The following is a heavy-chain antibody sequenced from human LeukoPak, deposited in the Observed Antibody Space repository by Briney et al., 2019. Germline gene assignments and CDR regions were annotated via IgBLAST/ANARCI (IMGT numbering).Heavy chain of an antibody. D-gene: IGHD2-2*01. V-gene: IGHV3-74*01. CDR1: GFTFSSYA. Sequence: PGGSLRLSCAASGFTFSSYAMSWVRQAPGKGLVWVSRINSDGSSTSYADSVKGRFTISRDNAKNTLYLQMNSLRAEDTAVYYCARDVVVGDHGAFDIWGQGTMVTVSS. CDR3: ARDVVVGDHGAFDI. CDR2: INSDGSST. J-gene: IGHJ3*02.